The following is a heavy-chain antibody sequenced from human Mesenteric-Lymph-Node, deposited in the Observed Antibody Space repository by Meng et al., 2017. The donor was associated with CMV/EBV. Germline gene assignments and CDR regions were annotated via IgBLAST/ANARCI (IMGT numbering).Heavy chain of an antibody. CDR3: ARVKWGITGTT. V-gene: IGHV3-30*04. J-gene: IGHJ5*02. Sequence: QVHLVGSGVRVVQPRRSLRLSCAASGFTFSSYAMHCVRQAPGKGLEWVAVISYDGSNKYYADSVKGRFTISRDNSKNTLYLQMNSLRAEDTAAYYCARVKWGITGTTWGQGTLVTVSS. D-gene: IGHD1-20*01. CDR2: ISYDGSNK. CDR1: GFTFSSYA.